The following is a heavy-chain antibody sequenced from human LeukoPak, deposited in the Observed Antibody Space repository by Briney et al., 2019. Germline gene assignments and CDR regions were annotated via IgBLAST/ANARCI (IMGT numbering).Heavy chain of an antibody. D-gene: IGHD6-6*01. V-gene: IGHV3-23*01. CDR1: GFTFSSYA. CDR2: ISGSGGST. J-gene: IGHJ4*02. Sequence: SGGSLRLSCAASGFTFSSYAMSWVRQAPGKGLEWVSAISGSGGSTYYADSVKGRFTISRDNSKNTLYLQMNSLRAEDTAVYYCAKPIEYSSSPADEDFDYWGQGTLVTVSS. CDR3: AKPIEYSSSPADEDFDY.